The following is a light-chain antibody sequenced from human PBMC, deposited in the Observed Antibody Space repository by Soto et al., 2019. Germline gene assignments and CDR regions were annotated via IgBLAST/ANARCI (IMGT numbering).Light chain of an antibody. CDR1: QGVSSY. CDR2: DAS. Sequence: IVWPQSPATLSFSPGERATLSCRASQGVSSYLAWYQQKPGQAPRLLIYDASNRATGTPDRFSGSGSGTDFILTISRLEPEDFAVYYCQQYGTSPPTFGQGTRLEI. V-gene: IGKV3-20*01. CDR3: QQYGTSPPT. J-gene: IGKJ5*01.